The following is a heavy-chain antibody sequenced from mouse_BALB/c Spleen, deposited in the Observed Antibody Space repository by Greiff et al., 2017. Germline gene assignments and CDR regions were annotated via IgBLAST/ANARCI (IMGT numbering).Heavy chain of an antibody. J-gene: IGHJ3*01. Sequence: VQLQQSGPGLVKPSQSLSLTCTVTGYSITSDYAWNWIRQFPGNKLEWMGYISYSGSTSYNPSLKSRISITRDTSKNQFFLQLNSVTTEDTATYYCATWGGFAYWGQGTLVTVSA. CDR3: ATWGGFAY. CDR2: ISYSGST. CDR1: GYSITSDYA. V-gene: IGHV3-2*02.